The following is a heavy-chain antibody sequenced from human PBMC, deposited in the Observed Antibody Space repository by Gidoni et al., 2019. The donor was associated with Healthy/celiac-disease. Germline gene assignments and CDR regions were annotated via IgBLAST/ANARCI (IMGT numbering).Heavy chain of an antibody. CDR3: VKAGGSYPRGYYFDY. D-gene: IGHD1-26*01. CDR2: ISSNGGST. J-gene: IGHJ4*02. CDR1: GFTFSSYA. Sequence: EVQLVESGGGLVQPGGSLRLSCSASGFTFSSYAMTWVRQAPGKGLEYVSAISSNGGSTYYADPVKGRFTISRDNSKNTLYLQMSSLRAEDTAVYYCVKAGGSYPRGYYFDYWGQGTLVTVSS. V-gene: IGHV3-64D*06.